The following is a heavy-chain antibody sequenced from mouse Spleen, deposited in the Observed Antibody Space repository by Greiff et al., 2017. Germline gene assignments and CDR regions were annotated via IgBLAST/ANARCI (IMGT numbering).Heavy chain of an antibody. V-gene: IGHV1-59*01. CDR1: GYTFTSYW. J-gene: IGHJ1*01. Sequence: QVQLQQPGAELVRPGTSVKLSCKASGYTFTSYWMHWVKQRPGQGLEWIGVIDPSDSYTNYNQKFKGKATLTVDTSSSTAYMQLSSLTSEDSAVYYCARSITQGYFDVWGAGTTVTVSS. D-gene: IGHD1-1*01. CDR2: IDPSDSYT. CDR3: ARSITQGYFDV.